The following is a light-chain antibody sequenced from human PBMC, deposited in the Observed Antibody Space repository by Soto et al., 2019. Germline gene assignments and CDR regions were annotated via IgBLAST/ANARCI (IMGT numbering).Light chain of an antibody. V-gene: IGLV1-40*01. CDR1: GSNIGAGYD. J-gene: IGLJ2*01. CDR2: ANG. Sequence: QSVLTQPPSVSGSPGQRVAISCIGSGSNIGAGYDVHWYQQLPGAAPKLVIFANGNRPSGVPDRFSAFKAGKSASLAITGLQVEDEADYYCQSYDSVLSGSVIFGGGTKVTVL. CDR3: QSYDSVLSGSVI.